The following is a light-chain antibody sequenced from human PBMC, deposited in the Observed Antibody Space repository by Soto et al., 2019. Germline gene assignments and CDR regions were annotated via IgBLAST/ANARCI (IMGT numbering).Light chain of an antibody. CDR1: SSNIGAGYG. CDR3: QSYDISLSVV. V-gene: IGLV1-40*01. Sequence: QSVLTQPPSVSGAPGQRVTISCTGSSSNIGAGYGVHWYQQLPGTAPKLLIYGNSNRPSGVPDRFFGSKSGTSASLAITGLQAEDEADYYCQSYDISLSVVFGGGTKLTVL. CDR2: GNS. J-gene: IGLJ2*01.